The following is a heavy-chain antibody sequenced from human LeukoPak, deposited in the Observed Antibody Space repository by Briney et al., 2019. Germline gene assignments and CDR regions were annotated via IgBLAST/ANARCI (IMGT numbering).Heavy chain of an antibody. CDR1: RGTFSSYA. CDR3: GASSYYYDSSGFIDY. Sequence: SVKVSCKASRGTFSSYAISWVRQAPGQGLEWMGRIIPIFGIANYAQKFQGRVTITADKSTSTAYMELSSLRSEDTAVYYCGASSYYYDSSGFIDYWGQGTLVTVSS. J-gene: IGHJ4*02. V-gene: IGHV1-69*04. D-gene: IGHD3-22*01. CDR2: IIPIFGIA.